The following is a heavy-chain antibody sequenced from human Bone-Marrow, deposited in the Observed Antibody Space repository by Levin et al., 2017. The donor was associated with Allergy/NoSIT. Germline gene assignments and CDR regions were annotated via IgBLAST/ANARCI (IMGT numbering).Heavy chain of an antibody. CDR2: IWYDGSNK. J-gene: IGHJ6*03. Sequence: PGGSLRLSCAASGFTFSSYGMHWVRQAPGKGLEWVAVIWYDGSNKYYADSVKGRFTISRDNSKNTLYLQMNSLRAEDTAVYYCARDSVRVVVPAAKAVYYYYMDVWGKGTTVTVSS. CDR3: ARDSVRVVVPAAKAVYYYYMDV. CDR1: GFTFSSYG. V-gene: IGHV3-33*01. D-gene: IGHD2-2*01.